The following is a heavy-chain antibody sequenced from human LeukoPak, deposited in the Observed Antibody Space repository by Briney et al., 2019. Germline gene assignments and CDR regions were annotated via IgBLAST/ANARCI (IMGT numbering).Heavy chain of an antibody. CDR1: GYTFTGYY. J-gene: IGHJ3*02. D-gene: IGHD2-2*01. Sequence: GASVKVSCKASGYTFTGYYMHWVRQAPGQGLEWMGCINPNSGGTNYAQKFQGRVTMTRDTSISTAYMELSRLSSDDTAVYYCASATGIVVVPAASNMYAFDIWGQGTMVTVSS. CDR2: INPNSGGT. CDR3: ASATGIVVVPAASNMYAFDI. V-gene: IGHV1-2*02.